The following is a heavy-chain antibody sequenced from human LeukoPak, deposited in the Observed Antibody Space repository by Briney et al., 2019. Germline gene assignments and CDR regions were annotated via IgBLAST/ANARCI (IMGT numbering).Heavy chain of an antibody. CDR3: ARDGTGTTVN. CDR1: GGSISSSSYY. D-gene: IGHD1-1*01. CDR2: IYYSGST. V-gene: IGHV4-39*07. Sequence: SETLSLTCTVSGGSISSSSYYWGWIRQPPGEGLEWIGSIYYSGSTYYNPSLKSRVTISVDTSKNQFSLKLSSVTAADTAVYYCARDGTGTTVNWGQGTLVTVSS. J-gene: IGHJ4*02.